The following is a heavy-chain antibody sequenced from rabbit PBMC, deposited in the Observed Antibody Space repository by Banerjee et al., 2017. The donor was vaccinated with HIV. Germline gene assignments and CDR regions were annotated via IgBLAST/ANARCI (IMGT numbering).Heavy chain of an antibody. Sequence: EESGGDLVKPGASLTLTCTASGFSFSSTYYMCWVRQAPGKGPEWIACIDNGDGSTYYANWVNGRFTISRSTSLNTVTLQMTSLTAADTATYFCARSNTYYGMDLWGQGTLVTVS. CDR3: ARSNTYYGMDL. V-gene: IGHV1S47*01. CDR1: GFSFSSTYY. J-gene: IGHJ6*01. CDR2: IDNGDGST.